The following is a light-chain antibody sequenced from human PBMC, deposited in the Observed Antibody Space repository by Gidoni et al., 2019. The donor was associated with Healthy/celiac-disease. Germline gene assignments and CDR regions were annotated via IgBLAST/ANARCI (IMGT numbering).Light chain of an antibody. CDR1: ALPKQY. Sequence: SYELTQPPSVTVTPVQTARSTCTGDALPKQYAYWYQQKPGQAPVLVIYKDSERPSGTPVRFSGSSSGTTVTLTISVVQAEDEADYYCQSADSSGTYVVFGGGTKLTV. V-gene: IGLV3-25*03. J-gene: IGLJ2*01. CDR3: QSADSSGTYVV. CDR2: KDS.